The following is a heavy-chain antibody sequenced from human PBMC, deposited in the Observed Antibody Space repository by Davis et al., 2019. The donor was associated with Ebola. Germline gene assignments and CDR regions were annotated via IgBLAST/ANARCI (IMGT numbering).Heavy chain of an antibody. Sequence: MPSETLSLTCTVSGDFISRRIYYWGWIRQSPGKGLEWIASIFSSGKTHFNPSLQSRAIISLDAAKNQFSLKLGSVTAADTAMYFCARHDCDIDDCSTNWFDPWGRGLLVTVSS. J-gene: IGHJ5*02. D-gene: IGHD2-15*01. CDR3: ARHDCDIDDCSTNWFDP. V-gene: IGHV4-39*01. CDR2: IFSSGKT. CDR1: GDFISRRIYY.